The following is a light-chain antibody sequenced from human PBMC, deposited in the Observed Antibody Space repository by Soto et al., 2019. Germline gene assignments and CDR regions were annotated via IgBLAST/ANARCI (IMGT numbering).Light chain of an antibody. J-gene: IGLJ1*01. CDR3: CSYETSSTYV. V-gene: IGLV2-23*01. CDR1: SSDVGSYNL. CDR2: EGS. Sequence: QSVLTQPASVSGYPGQSITISCTGTSSDVGSYNLVSWYQHHPGKTPKLMIYEGSRRPSGVSNRFSASKSGNTASLTISGLQAEDEAEYYCCSYETSSTYVFGSGTRSPS.